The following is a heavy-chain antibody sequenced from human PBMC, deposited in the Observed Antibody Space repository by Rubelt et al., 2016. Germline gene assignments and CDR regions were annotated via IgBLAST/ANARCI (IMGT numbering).Heavy chain of an antibody. Sequence: GGCLRLSCAASGFTFSSYGMNWVRQAPGKGLEWVSGISGSGDTTYYTDSVKGRFTISRDNSQNTLSLQMNNLRAEDTAVYYCAKDQKWEQPHYFDYWGRGTLVTVSS. D-gene: IGHD1-26*01. CDR2: ISGSGDTT. V-gene: IGHV3-23*01. CDR1: GFTFSSYG. CDR3: AKDQKWEQPHYFDY. J-gene: IGHJ4*02.